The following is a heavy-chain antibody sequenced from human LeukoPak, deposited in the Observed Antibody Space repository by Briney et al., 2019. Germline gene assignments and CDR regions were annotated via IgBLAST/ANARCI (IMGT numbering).Heavy chain of an antibody. CDR1: GASISSYY. Sequence: SEPLSLPCTVSGASISSYYWSWIRQPPGKGLEWIGYIYYNGSPNYNPSLKSRVTMSLDTSENQFSLQLTSVTAADTAVYYCARCRGYSSSWARTFDIWGQGTMVTVSS. CDR3: ARCRGYSSSWARTFDI. V-gene: IGHV4-59*01. CDR2: IYYNGSP. D-gene: IGHD6-13*01. J-gene: IGHJ3*02.